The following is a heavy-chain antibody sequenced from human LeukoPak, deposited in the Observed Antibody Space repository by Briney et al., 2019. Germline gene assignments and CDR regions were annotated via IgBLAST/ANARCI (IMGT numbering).Heavy chain of an antibody. CDR2: MNPNSGNT. V-gene: IGHV1-8*02. CDR3: ARDMYYDYVWGSYRYSSWSFDY. CDR1: GYTFTSYG. D-gene: IGHD3-16*02. Sequence: ASVKVSCKASGYTFTSYGISWVRQATGQGLEWMGWMNPNSGNTGYAQKFQGRVTMTRNTSISTAYMELSSLRSEDTAVYYCARDMYYDYVWGSYRYSSWSFDYWGQGTLVTVSS. J-gene: IGHJ4*02.